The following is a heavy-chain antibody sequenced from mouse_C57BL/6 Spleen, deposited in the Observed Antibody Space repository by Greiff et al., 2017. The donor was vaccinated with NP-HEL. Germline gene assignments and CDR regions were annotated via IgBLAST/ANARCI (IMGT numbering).Heavy chain of an antibody. CDR3: TAYGNYGYFDY. CDR1: GYTFTDYE. V-gene: IGHV1-15*01. CDR2: IDPETGGT. J-gene: IGHJ2*01. D-gene: IGHD2-1*01. Sequence: QVHVKQSGAELVRPGASVTLSCKASGYTFTDYEMHWVKQTPVHGLEWIGAIDPETGGTAYNQKFKGKAILTADKSSSTAYMELRSLTSEDSAVYYCTAYGNYGYFDYWGQGTTLTVSS.